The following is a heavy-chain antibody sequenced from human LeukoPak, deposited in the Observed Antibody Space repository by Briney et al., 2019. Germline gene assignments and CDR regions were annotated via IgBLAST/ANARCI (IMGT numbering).Heavy chain of an antibody. V-gene: IGHV4-39*07. CDR3: ARGGVVVTAVRFDS. D-gene: IGHD2-21*02. CDR1: GDSISSGGYF. CDR2: IYYSGST. Sequence: SETLSLTCTVSGDSISSGGYFWVWIRQPPGKGLEWIGSIYYSGSTYYNSSLRSRLTISVDRSKNQFSLRLSSVTAADTAMYYCARGGVVVTAVRFDSWGQGTLVTVSS. J-gene: IGHJ4*02.